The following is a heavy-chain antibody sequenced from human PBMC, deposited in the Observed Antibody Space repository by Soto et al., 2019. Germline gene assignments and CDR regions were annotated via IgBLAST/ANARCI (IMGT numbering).Heavy chain of an antibody. V-gene: IGHV3-33*01. CDR1: EFPFNTYA. J-gene: IGHJ4*02. CDR3: ATYRSMSPSVASRGDF. D-gene: IGHD3-16*02. CDR2: IWSDGTCT. Sequence: GGSLRLSCAASEFPFNTYAMYWVRQAPGKGLEWVALIWSDGTCTYYADSVTGRFTISRDNSKNTLFLQMDSLRAEDTAVYYCATYRSMSPSVASRGDFWGRGTQVTVSS.